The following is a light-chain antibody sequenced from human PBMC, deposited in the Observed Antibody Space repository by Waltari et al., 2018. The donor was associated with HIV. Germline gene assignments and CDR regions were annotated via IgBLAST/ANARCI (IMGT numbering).Light chain of an antibody. CDR1: RSNIGTHE. V-gene: IGLV1-40*01. J-gene: IGLJ2*01. Sequence: PGQRVTLSCTGSRSNIGTHEVHWYQQLPGTAPRLLIYNTNSRPSGVPDRFSGSKSGTSASLAINGLQAGDEADYYCQSSDSTLSGSVFGGGTKLTVV. CDR2: NTN. CDR3: QSSDSTLSGSV.